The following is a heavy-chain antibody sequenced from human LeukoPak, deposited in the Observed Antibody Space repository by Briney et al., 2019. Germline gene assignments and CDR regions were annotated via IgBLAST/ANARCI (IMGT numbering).Heavy chain of an antibody. V-gene: IGHV4-4*02. Sequence: SETLSLTCAVSRGSISSNNWWWWVRQPPGKRLEWIAEIYHSGSTNYNPSLKSRVTISVDKSKNQFSLKLSSVTAADTAMYYCARDSYYFGSGSDNTPYNWFDPWGQGTLVTVSS. J-gene: IGHJ5*02. D-gene: IGHD3-10*01. CDR1: RGSISSNNW. CDR3: ARDSYYFGSGSDNTPYNWFDP. CDR2: IYHSGST.